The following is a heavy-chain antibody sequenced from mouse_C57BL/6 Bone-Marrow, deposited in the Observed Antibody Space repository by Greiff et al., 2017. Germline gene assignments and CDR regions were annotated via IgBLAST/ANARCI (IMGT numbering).Heavy chain of an antibody. V-gene: IGHV1-50*01. D-gene: IGHD2-4*01. Sequence: QVQLQQPGAELVKPGASVKLSCKASGYTFTSYWMQWVKQRPGQGLEWIGEIDPSDSYTNYNQKFKGKATLTVDTSSSTAYMQLSSLTSEDSAVYYCAREKGNYDYGFAYWGQGTLVTVSA. CDR2: IDPSDSYT. CDR3: AREKGNYDYGFAY. CDR1: GYTFTSYW. J-gene: IGHJ3*01.